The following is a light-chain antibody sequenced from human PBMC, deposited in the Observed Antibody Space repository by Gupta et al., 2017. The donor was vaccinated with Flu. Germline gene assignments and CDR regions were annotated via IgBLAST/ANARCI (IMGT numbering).Light chain of an antibody. V-gene: IGKV3-15*01. CDR2: GAS. J-gene: IGKJ5*01. CDR3: QQYHNWPPIT. Sequence: EIVMTQSPATLSVSPGERATLSCRASQSVSSNLAWYQQKPGQAPRLLIYGASTRATGMPARFSGSGSGTEFTLTISSRQSEDFAVYYCQQYHNWPPITYGQGTRLEIK. CDR1: QSVSSN.